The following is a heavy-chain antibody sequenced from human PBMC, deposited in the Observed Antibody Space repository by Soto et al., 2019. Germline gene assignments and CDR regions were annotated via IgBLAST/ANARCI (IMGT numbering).Heavy chain of an antibody. Sequence: SETLSLTCTVSGGSISSSSYYWSWIRQPPGKGLEWIGYIYYSGSTNYNPSLKSRVTISVDTSKNQFSLKLSSVTAADTAVYYCARGLETGTTVFYYYYYMDVWGKGTTVTVSS. CDR2: IYYSGST. V-gene: IGHV4-61*01. J-gene: IGHJ6*03. D-gene: IGHD1-7*01. CDR3: ARGLETGTTVFYYYYYMDV. CDR1: GGSISSSSYY.